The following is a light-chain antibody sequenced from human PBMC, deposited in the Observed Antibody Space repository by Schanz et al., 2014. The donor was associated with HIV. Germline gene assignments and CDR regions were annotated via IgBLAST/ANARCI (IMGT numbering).Light chain of an antibody. CDR1: SNDIGAYRY. Sequence: QSALTQPPSASGSPGQSVTISCTGTSNDIGAYRYVSWYQYHPGRAPRLLIYEVTKRPSGVPGRFSGSKSGNTASLTVSGLQVDDEADYYCSSSAGSDNLVFGGGTKLTVL. CDR3: SSSAGSDNLV. CDR2: EVT. J-gene: IGLJ2*01. V-gene: IGLV2-8*01.